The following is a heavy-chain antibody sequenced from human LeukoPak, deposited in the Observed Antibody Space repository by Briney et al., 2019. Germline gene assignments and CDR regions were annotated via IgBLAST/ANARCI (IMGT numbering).Heavy chain of an antibody. D-gene: IGHD2-15*01. V-gene: IGHV1-3*01. Sequence: AASVKVSCKASGYTFTGYYMHWVRQAPGQGLEWMGWITAGNGNTKYSQKFQGRVTITRDTSASTAYMELSSLRSEDTAVYYCARDSGEYYFDYWGQGTLVTVSS. CDR2: ITAGNGNT. CDR3: ARDSGEYYFDY. J-gene: IGHJ4*02. CDR1: GYTFTGYY.